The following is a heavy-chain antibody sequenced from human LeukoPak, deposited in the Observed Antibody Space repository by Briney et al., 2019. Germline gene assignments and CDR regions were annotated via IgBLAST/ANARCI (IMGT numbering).Heavy chain of an antibody. CDR1: GYTFTGYY. CDR3: ARSTRSVGWFDP. V-gene: IGHV1-2*06. Sequence: ASVKVSCKAPGYTFTGYYMHWVRQAPGQGLEWMGRINPNSGGTNYAQKFQGRVTMTRDTSISTAYMELSRLRSDDTAVYYCARSTRSVGWFDPWGQGTLVTVSS. J-gene: IGHJ5*02. CDR2: INPNSGGT. D-gene: IGHD1-1*01.